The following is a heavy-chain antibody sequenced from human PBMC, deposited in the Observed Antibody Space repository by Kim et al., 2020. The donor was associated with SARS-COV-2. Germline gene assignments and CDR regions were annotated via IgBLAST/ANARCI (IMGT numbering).Heavy chain of an antibody. CDR2: IYYSGST. V-gene: IGHV4-39*07. J-gene: IGHJ4*02. Sequence: SETLSLTCTVSGGSISSSSYYWDWIRQPPGKGLEWIGSIYYSGSTYYNPSLKSRVTISVDTSKNQFSLKLSSVTAADTAVYYCARWGIAAAGRRAFDYWGQGTLVTVSS. D-gene: IGHD6-13*01. CDR3: ARWGIAAAGRRAFDY. CDR1: GGSISSSSYY.